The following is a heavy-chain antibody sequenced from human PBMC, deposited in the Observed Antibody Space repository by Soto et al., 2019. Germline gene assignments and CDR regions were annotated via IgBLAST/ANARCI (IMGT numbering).Heavy chain of an antibody. CDR1: GGSISSYY. D-gene: IGHD3-10*01. J-gene: IGHJ6*02. V-gene: IGHV4-59*08. CDR3: ARSGSVIYSPYYFQYVMDV. CDR2: VYYSGST. Sequence: SETLSLTCTVSGGSISSYYWSWIRQPPGKGLEWIGYVYYSGSTNYNPSLKSRVTISLDTSKNQFSLKLSSVTAADTAVYYCARSGSVIYSPYYFQYVMDVWGQGTTVTVSS.